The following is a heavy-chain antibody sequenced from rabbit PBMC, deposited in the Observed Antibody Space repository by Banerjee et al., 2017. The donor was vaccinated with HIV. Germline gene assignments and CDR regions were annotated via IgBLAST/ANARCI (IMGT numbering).Heavy chain of an antibody. CDR3: ARSGYGGYGYGLNL. V-gene: IGHV1S45*01. J-gene: IGHJ4*01. CDR2: IYAGSSGST. Sequence: QEQLVESGGGLVTLGGSLKLSCKASGIDFSSYGISWVRQAPGKGLEWIAYIYAGSSGSTYYASWVNGRFTISKTSSTTVTLQMTSLTAADTATYFCARSGYGGYGYGLNLWGPGTLVTVS. D-gene: IGHD6-1*01. CDR1: GIDFSSYG.